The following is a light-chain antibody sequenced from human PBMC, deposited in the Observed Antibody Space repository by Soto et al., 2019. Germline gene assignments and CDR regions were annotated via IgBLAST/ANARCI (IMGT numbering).Light chain of an antibody. Sequence: PGERATLSCRASQSVSTNLAWYQQKPGQAPRLLIYGASTRATGIPARFSGSGSGTEFTLTISSLQSEDFAVYYCQQFHNWPPITFGQGTRLEIK. J-gene: IGKJ5*01. CDR1: QSVSTN. CDR3: QQFHNWPPIT. CDR2: GAS. V-gene: IGKV3-15*01.